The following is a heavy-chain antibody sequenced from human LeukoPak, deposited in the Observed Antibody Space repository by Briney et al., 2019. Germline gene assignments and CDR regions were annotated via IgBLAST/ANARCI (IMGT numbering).Heavy chain of an antibody. CDR2: TSHDGSNK. CDR1: GFTFSTYV. D-gene: IGHD5-18*01. V-gene: IGHV3-30*18. J-gene: IGHJ5*02. CDR3: AKDPGYSSDWLDH. Sequence: PGGSLRLSCAAPGFTFSTYVMYWVRQAPGKGLEWVAVTSHDGSNKYYADSVKGRFGISRDNSKNTVYLQMNSLRAEDTAVYYCAKDPGYSSDWLDHWGQANMVTVSS.